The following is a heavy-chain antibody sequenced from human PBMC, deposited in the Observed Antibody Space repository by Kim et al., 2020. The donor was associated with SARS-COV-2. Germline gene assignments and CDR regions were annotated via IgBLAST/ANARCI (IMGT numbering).Heavy chain of an antibody. CDR1: GFIFNDFW. CDR2: IKGDGSQK. CDR3: AKRGGYGDYENFDH. V-gene: IGHV3-7*01. J-gene: IGHJ4*02. Sequence: GGSLRLSCTASGFIFNDFWMSWVRQGPGRGLEWVANIKGDGSQKNYIDSVRGRFTISRDNAKSSLYLQMNGLRAEDSAVYYCAKRGGYGDYENFDHWGQGTLATVSP. D-gene: IGHD4-17*01.